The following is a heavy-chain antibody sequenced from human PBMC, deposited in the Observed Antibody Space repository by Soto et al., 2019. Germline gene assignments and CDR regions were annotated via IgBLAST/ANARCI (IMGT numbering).Heavy chain of an antibody. CDR1: GYTFTSYY. CDR3: VRDSPIGSTFSGYDGIDY. D-gene: IGHD5-12*01. J-gene: IGHJ4*02. V-gene: IGHV1-46*01. Sequence: ASVKVSCKASGYTFTSYYIHWVRQAPGQGLEWMGIINPSGGSTSYAQKFQGRVTMTRDTSTGTAYMELNSLRSEDTAVYYCVRDSPIGSTFSGYDGIDYWGQGTLVTVSS. CDR2: INPSGGST.